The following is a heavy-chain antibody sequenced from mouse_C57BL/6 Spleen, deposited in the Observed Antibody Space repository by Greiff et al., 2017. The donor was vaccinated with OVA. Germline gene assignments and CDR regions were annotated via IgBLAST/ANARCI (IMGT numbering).Heavy chain of an antibody. D-gene: IGHD1-1*01. CDR3: TRGDYYGSSYDYAMDY. CDR2: ISSGGDYI. J-gene: IGHJ4*01. V-gene: IGHV5-9-1*02. CDR1: GFTFSSYA. Sequence: EVQVVESGEGLVKPGGSLKLSCAASGFTFSSYAMSWVRQTPEKRLEWVAYISSGGDYIYYADTVKGRFTISRDNARNTLYLQMSSLKSEDTAMYYCTRGDYYGSSYDYAMDYWGQGTSVTVSS.